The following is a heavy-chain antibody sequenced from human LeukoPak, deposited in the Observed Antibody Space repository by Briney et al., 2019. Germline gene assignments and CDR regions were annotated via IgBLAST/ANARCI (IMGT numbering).Heavy chain of an antibody. CDR1: GFGFSTYW. CDR3: AREGAHCSSSSCYGLRAFDI. V-gene: IGHV3-7*01. D-gene: IGHD2-2*01. Sequence: GGSLRLSCAASGFGFSTYWMSWVRQAPGKGLEWVANIKQDGSEKYYVDSVKGRFTISRDNAKNSLYLQMNSLRAEDTAVYYCAREGAHCSSSSCYGLRAFDIWGQGTMVTVSS. J-gene: IGHJ3*02. CDR2: IKQDGSEK.